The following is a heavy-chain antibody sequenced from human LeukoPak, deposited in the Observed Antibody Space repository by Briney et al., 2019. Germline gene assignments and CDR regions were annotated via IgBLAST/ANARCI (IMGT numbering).Heavy chain of an antibody. CDR1: GFTFSSYC. Sequence: PGGSLRLSCAASGFTFSSYCMSWVRQAPGKGLEWVANIKQDGSEKYYVDSVKGRFTISRHNAKNSLYLQMNSLRAEDTAVYYCAREGLDRGYFDYWGQGTLVTVSS. D-gene: IGHD1-14*01. CDR2: IKQDGSEK. J-gene: IGHJ4*02. V-gene: IGHV3-7*01. CDR3: AREGLDRGYFDY.